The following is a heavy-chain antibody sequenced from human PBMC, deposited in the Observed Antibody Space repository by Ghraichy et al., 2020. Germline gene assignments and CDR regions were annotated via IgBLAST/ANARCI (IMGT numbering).Heavy chain of an antibody. D-gene: IGHD3-10*01. CDR2: TANRANSYIT. CDR3: VRAGAGLDV. J-gene: IGHJ6*02. V-gene: IGHV3-72*01. CDR1: GVTLSDHF. Sequence: GGSLRLSCVASGVTLSDHFVDWVRQAPGQGLEWVGRTANRANSYITEYAASVRGRFTISRDDSKNSLHLQMHSLKTEDTAVDYCVRAGAGLDVWGQGTTGTVSS.